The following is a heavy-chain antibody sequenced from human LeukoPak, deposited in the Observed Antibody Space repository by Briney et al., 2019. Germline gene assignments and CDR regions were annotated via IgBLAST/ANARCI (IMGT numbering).Heavy chain of an antibody. CDR2: IYYSGST. Sequence: SETLSLNCTVSDGSISSGGYYWSWIRQHPGKGLQWIGYIYYSGSTYYNPSLKSRVTISVDTSKNQFSLKLSSVTAADTAVYYCAREVYYGSGDYYYGMDVWGQGTTVTVSS. J-gene: IGHJ6*02. CDR3: AREVYYGSGDYYYGMDV. CDR1: DGSISSGGYY. D-gene: IGHD3-10*01. V-gene: IGHV4-31*03.